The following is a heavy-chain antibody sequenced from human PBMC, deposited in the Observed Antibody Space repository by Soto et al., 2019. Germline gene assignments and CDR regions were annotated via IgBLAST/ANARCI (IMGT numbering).Heavy chain of an antibody. V-gene: IGHV3-30*18. J-gene: IGHJ4*02. CDR2: ISYDGSNK. D-gene: IGHD4-17*01. CDR1: GFTFSSYG. Sequence: QVQLVESGGGVVQPGRSLRLSCAASGFTFSSYGMHWVRQAPGKGLEWVAVISYDGSNKYYADSVKGRFTISRDNSKNELYLQMNSLRAEDTAVYYCAKDLWGSDYGGNAPIDYWGQGTLVTVSS. CDR3: AKDLWGSDYGGNAPIDY.